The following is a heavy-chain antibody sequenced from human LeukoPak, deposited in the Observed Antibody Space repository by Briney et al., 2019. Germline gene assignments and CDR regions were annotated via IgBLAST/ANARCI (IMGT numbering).Heavy chain of an antibody. V-gene: IGHV4-39*01. J-gene: IGHJ5*02. Sequence: PSETLSLTCTVSGGSISSSSYYWGWIRQPPGKGLEWIGSIYYSGSTYYSPSLKSRVTISVDTSKIQFSLKLSSVTAADTAVYYCARHHYCLGGTCSFDPWGQGTLVTVSS. CDR2: IYYSGST. CDR3: ARHHYCLGGTCSFDP. D-gene: IGHD2-15*01. CDR1: GGSISSSSYY.